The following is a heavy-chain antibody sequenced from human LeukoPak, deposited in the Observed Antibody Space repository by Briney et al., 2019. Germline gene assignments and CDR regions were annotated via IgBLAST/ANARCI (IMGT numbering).Heavy chain of an antibody. D-gene: IGHD3-9*01. V-gene: IGHV3-23*01. J-gene: IGHJ6*04. CDR2: ISGSGGST. CDR3: AKDYPYDILTGYYSGSPFKDV. CDR1: GFTSSSYA. Sequence: SGGSLRLSCAASGFTSSSYAMSWVRQAPGKGLEWVSAISGSGGSTYYADSVKGRFTISRDNSKNTLYLQMNSLRAEDTAVYYCAKDYPYDILTGYYSGSPFKDVWGKGTTATVSS.